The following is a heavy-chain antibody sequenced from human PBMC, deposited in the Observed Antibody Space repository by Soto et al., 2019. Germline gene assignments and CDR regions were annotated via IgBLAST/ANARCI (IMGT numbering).Heavy chain of an antibody. CDR1: GGSISSYY. J-gene: IGHJ4*02. V-gene: IGHV4-59*01. D-gene: IGHD3-3*01. CDR3: ARANTIFGVVTYYFDY. Sequence: SETLSLTCTVSGGSISSYYWSWIRQPPGKGLEWIGYIYYSGSTNYNPSLKSRVTISVDTSKYQFSLKLSFVTAADTAVYYCARANTIFGVVTYYFDYWGQGTLVTVSS. CDR2: IYYSGST.